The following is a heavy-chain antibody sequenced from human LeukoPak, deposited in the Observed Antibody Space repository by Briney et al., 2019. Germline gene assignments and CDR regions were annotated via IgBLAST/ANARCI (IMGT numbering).Heavy chain of an antibody. Sequence: SETLSLTCTVSGYSITTNYHWAWIRQSPGTGLEWIGSVYHNGETYYNPSLKSRVIISVDTSKNEFSLRLTSVTAADTAVYYCVTPRSWELSDMAVWGKGTTVIVS. V-gene: IGHV4-38-2*02. J-gene: IGHJ6*03. D-gene: IGHD1-26*01. CDR1: GYSITTNYH. CDR2: VYHNGET. CDR3: VTPRSWELSDMAV.